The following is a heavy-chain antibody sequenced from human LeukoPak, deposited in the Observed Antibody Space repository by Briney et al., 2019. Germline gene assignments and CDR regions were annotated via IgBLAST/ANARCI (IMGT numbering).Heavy chain of an antibody. CDR2: IDQSGGRN. Sequence: PGGSLRLSCAASGXTFSRFWMNWVRQAPGRGLEWVANIDQSGGRNNYVDSVKGRFTISRDNATNSLFLEMSSLRADVTAVYFCARDVEGGTFDIWGQGTTVTVSS. J-gene: IGHJ3*02. D-gene: IGHD3-16*01. CDR3: ARDVEGGTFDI. V-gene: IGHV3-7*05. CDR1: GXTFSRFW.